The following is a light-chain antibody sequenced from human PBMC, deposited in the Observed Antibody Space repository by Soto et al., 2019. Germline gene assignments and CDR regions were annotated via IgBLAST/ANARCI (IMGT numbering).Light chain of an antibody. CDR3: QHYGSSSYT. CDR2: GAS. Sequence: DIVLTQSPGTLSLSPGEIATLSCRASQSVSSTYLAWYQQKPGQAPRILIFGASNRATGIPDRFSGSGSGTDFTLTISRLEPEDCAVYYCQHYGSSSYTFGQGTKLEIK. J-gene: IGKJ2*01. CDR1: QSVSSTY. V-gene: IGKV3-20*01.